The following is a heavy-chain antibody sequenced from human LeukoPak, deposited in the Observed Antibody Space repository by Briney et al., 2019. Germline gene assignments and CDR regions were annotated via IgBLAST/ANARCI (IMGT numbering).Heavy chain of an antibody. Sequence: GGSLRLSCAASGFTFSNYAMSWVRQAPGKGLEWVSALGGSGINTYYADSVKGRFTISRDNSKNTLYLQMNSLRAEDTAVYHCGKEGGLYDSGGYFDYWGQGALVTVSS. CDR3: GKEGGLYDSGGYFDY. V-gene: IGHV3-23*01. CDR1: GFTFSNYA. J-gene: IGHJ4*02. D-gene: IGHD3-3*01. CDR2: LGGSGINT.